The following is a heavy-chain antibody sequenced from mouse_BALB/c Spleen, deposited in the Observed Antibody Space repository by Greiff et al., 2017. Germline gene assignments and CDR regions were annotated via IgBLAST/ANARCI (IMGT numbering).Heavy chain of an antibody. CDR2: ISSGGSYT. CDR1: GFTFSSYA. CDR3: ERYYDYDGFAY. Sequence: EVHLVESGGGLVKPGGSLKLSCAASGFTFSSYAMSWVRQSPEKRLEWVAEISSGGSYTYYPDTVTGRFTISRDNAKNTLYLEMSSLRSEDTAMYYCERYYDYDGFAYWGQGTLVTVSA. J-gene: IGHJ3*01. D-gene: IGHD2-4*01. V-gene: IGHV5-9-4*01.